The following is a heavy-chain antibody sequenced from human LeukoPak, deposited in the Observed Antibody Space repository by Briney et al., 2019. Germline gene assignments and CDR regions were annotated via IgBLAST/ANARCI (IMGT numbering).Heavy chain of an antibody. D-gene: IGHD3-10*01. Sequence: PGGSLRLSCAASGFTFSTYGLHWVRQAPGKGLEWVAVIWYDGSNKYYADSVKGRFTISRDNSKNTLYLQMNNLRAEDTAVYYCARAVGPYDYWGQGILVTVSS. CDR1: GFTFSTYG. J-gene: IGHJ4*02. V-gene: IGHV3-33*01. CDR3: ARAVGPYDY. CDR2: IWYDGSNK.